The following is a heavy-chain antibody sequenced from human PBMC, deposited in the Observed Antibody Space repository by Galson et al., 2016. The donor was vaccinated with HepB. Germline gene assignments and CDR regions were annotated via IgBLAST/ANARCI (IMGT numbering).Heavy chain of an antibody. CDR1: DFNFNIYD. Sequence: SLRLSCAASDFNFNIYDMHWVRQAPGKGLEWISYISSSGSSKFYADSVKGRFTISRDDARNSLYLQMNSLRVEDTAVYYCARPRGVRSPFDYWGQGSLVTVSS. D-gene: IGHD3-10*01. J-gene: IGHJ4*02. CDR3: ARPRGVRSPFDY. V-gene: IGHV3-48*03. CDR2: ISSSGSSK.